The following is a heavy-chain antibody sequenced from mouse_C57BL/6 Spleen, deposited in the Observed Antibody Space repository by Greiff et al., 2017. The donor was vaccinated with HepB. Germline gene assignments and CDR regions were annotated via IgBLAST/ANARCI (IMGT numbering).Heavy chain of an antibody. Sequence: VQLQQPGAELVKPGASVKISCKASGYAFSSYWMNWVKQRPGKGLEWIGQIYPGDGDTNYNGKFKGKATLTADKSSSTAYMQLSSLTSEDSAVYFCARRRDYGSSYVGYFDVWGTGTTVTVSS. D-gene: IGHD1-1*01. CDR3: ARRRDYGSSYVGYFDV. J-gene: IGHJ1*03. V-gene: IGHV1-80*01. CDR2: IYPGDGDT. CDR1: GYAFSSYW.